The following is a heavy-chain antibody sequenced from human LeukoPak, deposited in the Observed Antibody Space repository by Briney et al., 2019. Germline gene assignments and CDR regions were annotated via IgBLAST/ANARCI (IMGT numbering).Heavy chain of an antibody. J-gene: IGHJ4*02. CDR1: GGSISSSSYY. V-gene: IGHV4-39*01. CDR3: ARHSLYYDFWSGYYPFDY. D-gene: IGHD3-3*01. CDR2: IYYSGST. Sequence: RPSETLSLTCTVSGGSISSSSYYWGWIRQPPGKGLVWIGSIYYSGSTYYNPSLKSRVTISVDTSKNQFSLKLSSVTAADTAVYYCARHSLYYDFWSGYYPFDYWGQGTLVTVSS.